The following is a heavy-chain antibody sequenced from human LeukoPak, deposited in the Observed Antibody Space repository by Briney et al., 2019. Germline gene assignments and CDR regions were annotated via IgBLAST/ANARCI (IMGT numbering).Heavy chain of an antibody. Sequence: GGSLRLSCAASGFTFSSYSMNWVRQAPGKGLEWVSSISSSSSYIYYADSVKGRFTISRDNAKNSLYLQMNSLRAEDTALYYCAKDIGYYYDSSGYVFDYWGQGTLVTVSS. J-gene: IGHJ4*02. CDR1: GFTFSSYS. V-gene: IGHV3-21*04. CDR2: ISSSSSYI. D-gene: IGHD3-22*01. CDR3: AKDIGYYYDSSGYVFDY.